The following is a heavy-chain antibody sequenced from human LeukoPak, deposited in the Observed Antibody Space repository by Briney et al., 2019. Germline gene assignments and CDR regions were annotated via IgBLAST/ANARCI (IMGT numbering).Heavy chain of an antibody. CDR2: IKQDGSEK. V-gene: IGHV3-7*01. CDR1: GFTFISYW. D-gene: IGHD5-18*01. J-gene: IGHJ4*02. Sequence: GGSLRLSCAASGFTFISYWMTWNRQAPGKGLEGVANIKQDGSEKYYVDSVKGRFTISRDNAKNSLYLQMNSLRAEDTAVYYCARDTGGGYSCYDCWGQGTLVTVSS. CDR3: ARDTGGGYSCYDC.